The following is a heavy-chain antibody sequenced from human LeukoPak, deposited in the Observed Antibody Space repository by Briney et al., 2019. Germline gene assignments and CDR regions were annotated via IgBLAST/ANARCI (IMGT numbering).Heavy chain of an antibody. CDR3: ARKFGLPALDYYMDV. Sequence: PSETLSLTCTVSGGSISSSSYYWGWIRQPPGKGLERIGSIYYSGSTYYNPSLKSRVTISVDTSKNQFSLKLSSVTAADTAVYYCARKFGLPALDYYMDVWGKGTTVTVSS. J-gene: IGHJ6*03. V-gene: IGHV4-39*07. D-gene: IGHD3-16*01. CDR1: GGSISSSSYY. CDR2: IYYSGST.